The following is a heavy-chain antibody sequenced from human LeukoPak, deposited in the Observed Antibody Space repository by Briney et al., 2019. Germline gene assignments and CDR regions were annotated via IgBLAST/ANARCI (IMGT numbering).Heavy chain of an antibody. CDR3: AREGCSSISCYEGGLFDY. V-gene: IGHV3-53*01. CDR2: IYSGGST. Sequence: GGSLRLSCAASGFTVSSNYMGWVRQAPGKGMEWVSVIYSGGSTYYADSVKGRFTISRDNSKNTLYLQMNSLRAEDTAVYYCAREGCSSISCYEGGLFDYWGQGTLVIVSS. D-gene: IGHD2-2*01. CDR1: GFTVSSNY. J-gene: IGHJ4*02.